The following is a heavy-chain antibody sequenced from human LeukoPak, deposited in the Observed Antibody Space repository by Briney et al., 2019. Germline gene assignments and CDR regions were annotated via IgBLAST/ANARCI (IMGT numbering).Heavy chain of an antibody. D-gene: IGHD3-9*01. Sequence: GGSLRLSCAVSGFSFDDYAMHWVRQAPGKGLEWVSGVSWNNATIGYADSVKGRFTISRDNAKNSLYLQMNNLRTEDTALYYCAKELRYFDSTVNSWGQGTLVTVSS. CDR3: AKELRYFDSTVNS. CDR1: GFSFDDYA. CDR2: VSWNNATI. J-gene: IGHJ4*02. V-gene: IGHV3-9*01.